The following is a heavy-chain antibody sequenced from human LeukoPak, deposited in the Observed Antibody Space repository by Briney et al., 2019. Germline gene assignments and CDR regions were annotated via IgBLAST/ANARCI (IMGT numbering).Heavy chain of an antibody. Sequence: ASVKVSCKASGYTFTGYYMHWVRQAPGQGLEGMGWINPNSGGTNYAQKFQGRVTMTRDTSISTAYMELSRPRSDDTAVYYCARVNGVVSDAFDIWGQGTMVTVSS. CDR2: INPNSGGT. J-gene: IGHJ3*02. CDR3: ARVNGVVSDAFDI. V-gene: IGHV1-2*02. D-gene: IGHD3-3*01. CDR1: GYTFTGYY.